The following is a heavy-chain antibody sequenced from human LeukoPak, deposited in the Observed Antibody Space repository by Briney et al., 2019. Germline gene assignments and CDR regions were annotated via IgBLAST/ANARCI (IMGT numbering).Heavy chain of an antibody. CDR3: ARGDSSSKVDY. CDR2: IYNGAST. D-gene: IGHD6-6*01. Sequence: SETLSLTCTVSGGPISNAYYYWSWIRQPPGKGLEWIGHIYNGASTYSKPSLNSRVTISVDTSKNQFSLKLSSVTAADTAVYYCARGDSSSKVDYWGQGTLVTVSS. V-gene: IGHV4-30-4*01. J-gene: IGHJ4*02. CDR1: GGPISNAYYY.